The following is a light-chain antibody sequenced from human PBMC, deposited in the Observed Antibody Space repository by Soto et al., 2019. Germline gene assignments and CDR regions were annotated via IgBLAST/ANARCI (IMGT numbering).Light chain of an antibody. CDR2: EVT. J-gene: IGLJ2*01. V-gene: IGLV2-8*01. Sequence: QSALTQPLSASGSPGQSVTISCTGTSSDVGGYNYVSWYQQHPGKAPKLMIYEVTKRPSGVPDRFSGSKSGNTASLTVSGLQAEDEADYYCRSYAGSNNVVFGGGTTLTVL. CDR3: RSYAGSNNVV. CDR1: SSDVGGYNY.